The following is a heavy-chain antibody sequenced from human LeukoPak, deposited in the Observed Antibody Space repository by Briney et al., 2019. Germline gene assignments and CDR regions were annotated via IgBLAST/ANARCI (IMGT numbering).Heavy chain of an antibody. V-gene: IGHV4-59*08. D-gene: IGHD6-13*01. CDR3: ASSIERHIAAAGTFDY. CDR2: IYYSGST. Sequence: SETLSLTCTVSGGSISSYYWSWIRQPPGKGLEWIGYIYYSGSTNYNPSLESRVTISVDTSKNQFSLKLSSVTAADTAVYYCASSIERHIAAAGTFDYWGQGTLVTVSP. J-gene: IGHJ4*02. CDR1: GGSISSYY.